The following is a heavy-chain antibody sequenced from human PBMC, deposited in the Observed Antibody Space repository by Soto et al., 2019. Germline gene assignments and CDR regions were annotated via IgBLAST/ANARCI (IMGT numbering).Heavy chain of an antibody. J-gene: IGHJ4*02. V-gene: IGHV3-7*01. D-gene: IGHD6-13*01. CDR3: ARDPYSSSSSLEDY. Sequence: EVQLVESGGGLVQPGGSLRLSCAASGFTFSSYWMSWVRQAPGKGLEWVANIKQDGSEKYYVDSVKGRFTISRDNAKNSLYLQMNSLRAEDTAVYYCARDPYSSSSSLEDYWGQGTLVTVSS. CDR1: GFTFSSYW. CDR2: IKQDGSEK.